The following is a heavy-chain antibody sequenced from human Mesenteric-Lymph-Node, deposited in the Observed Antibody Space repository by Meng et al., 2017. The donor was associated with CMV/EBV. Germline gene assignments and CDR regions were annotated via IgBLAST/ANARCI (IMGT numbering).Heavy chain of an antibody. CDR3: AKTIWDYSNDG. D-gene: IGHD4-11*01. Sequence: GGSLRLSCAASGFTFRNYAMTWVRQAPGKGLEWVSTVSGRGAGTYYADSVKGRFTSSRDNSKNTLYLQMNSLRAEDTAVYYCAKTIWDYSNDGWGQGTLVTVSS. J-gene: IGHJ4*02. CDR2: VSGRGAGT. CDR1: GFTFRNYA. V-gene: IGHV3-23*01.